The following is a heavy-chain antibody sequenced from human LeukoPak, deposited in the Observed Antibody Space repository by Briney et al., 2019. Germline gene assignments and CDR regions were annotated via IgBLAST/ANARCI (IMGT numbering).Heavy chain of an antibody. CDR3: ARQGLLRINWFDP. V-gene: IGHV4-39*01. CDR1: GGSLSTSSYY. Sequence: PSGTLSLTCTVSGGSLSTSSYYWGWIRQPPGKGLEWIGSIYYSGSTYYNPSLKSRVTICVDTSKNQVSLKLSSVTAANTAVYYCARQGLLRINWFDPWGQGTLVTVSS. CDR2: IYYSGST. J-gene: IGHJ5*02.